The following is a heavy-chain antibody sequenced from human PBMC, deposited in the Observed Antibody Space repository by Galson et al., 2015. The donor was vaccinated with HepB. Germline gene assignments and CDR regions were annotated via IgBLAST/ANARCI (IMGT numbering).Heavy chain of an antibody. D-gene: IGHD2-21*02. CDR3: TRWDCGSDRNRCYEGV. CDR2: ISQIGDYT. V-gene: IGHV3-64*01. CDR1: GFSFSTYA. J-gene: IGHJ6*04. Sequence: SLRLSCAVSGFSFSTYAMHWVRQAPGKGLEYVSSISQIGDYTYYGNSVRGRFTISRVNSENTLYLHMGSLTAEDTAVYYCTRWDCGSDRNRCYEGVWGKGTTVTVSS.